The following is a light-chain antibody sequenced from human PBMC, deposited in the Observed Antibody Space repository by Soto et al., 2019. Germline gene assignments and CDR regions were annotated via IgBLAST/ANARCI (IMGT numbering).Light chain of an antibody. J-gene: IGKJ1*01. Sequence: GMSQSPATLPVSPGEGATLSCRASQSVSSNLVWYQHKPGQAPRLLIYGASTRATDIPARFSGSGSGTESTLTISRLEPEDCAVYYCQQYGSSPRTFGQRAMVDVK. CDR2: GAS. CDR1: QSVSSN. V-gene: IGKV3-15*01. CDR3: QQYGSSPRT.